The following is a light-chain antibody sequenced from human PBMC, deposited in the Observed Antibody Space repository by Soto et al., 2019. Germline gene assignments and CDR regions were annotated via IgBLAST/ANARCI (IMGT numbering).Light chain of an antibody. CDR3: SSYTSRSTLHV. J-gene: IGLJ1*01. CDR2: DVS. CDR1: SSDVGGYNY. Sequence: QSVLTQPASVSGSPGQSITISCTGTSSDVGGYNYVSWYQQHPGKAPKLMIYDVSNRPSGVSNRFSGSKSGNTASLTISGLQAEDEADYYCSSYTSRSTLHVFGTGTKVTV. V-gene: IGLV2-14*01.